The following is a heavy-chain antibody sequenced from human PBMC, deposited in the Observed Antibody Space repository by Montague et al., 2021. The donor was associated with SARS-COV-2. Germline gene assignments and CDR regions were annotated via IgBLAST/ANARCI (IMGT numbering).Heavy chain of an antibody. D-gene: IGHD2-2*01. Sequence: TLSLTCTVSGGSISSGGYYWSWIRQHPGKGLEWIGYIYYSGSTYYSPSLKSRVTISVDTSKNQFSLKLSSVTAADTAVYYCATESLGYCSSTSCYGPHYGMDVWGKGTTVTVSS. CDR2: IYYSGST. J-gene: IGHJ6*04. V-gene: IGHV4-31*03. CDR1: GGSISSGGYY. CDR3: ATESLGYCSSTSCYGPHYGMDV.